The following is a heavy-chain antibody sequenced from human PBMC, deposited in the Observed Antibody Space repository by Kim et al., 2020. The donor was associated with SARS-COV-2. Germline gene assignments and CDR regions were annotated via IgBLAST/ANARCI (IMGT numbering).Heavy chain of an antibody. CDR1: GYTFTSYA. D-gene: IGHD1-7*01. Sequence: ASVKVSCKASGYTFTSYAMHWVRQAPGQRLEWMGWSNAGNGNTKYSQEFQGRVTITRDTSASTAYMELSSLRSEDMAVYYCARGNWNYAGVPGMDVWGQGTTVTVSS. V-gene: IGHV1-3*02. J-gene: IGHJ6*02. CDR2: SNAGNGNT. CDR3: ARGNWNYAGVPGMDV.